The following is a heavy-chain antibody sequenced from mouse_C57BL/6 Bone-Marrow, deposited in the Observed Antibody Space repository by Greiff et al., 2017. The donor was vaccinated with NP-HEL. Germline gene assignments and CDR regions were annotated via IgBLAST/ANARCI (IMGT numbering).Heavy chain of an antibody. J-gene: IGHJ3*01. CDR3: AKKGSYYYGSSYSWFAY. CDR1: GFSLTSYG. V-gene: IGHV2-5*01. D-gene: IGHD1-1*01. Sequence: QVQLQQSGPGLVQPSQSLSITCTVSGFSLTSYGVHWVRQSPGKGLEWLGVIWRGGSTDYNAAFMSRLSITKDNSKSQVFFKMNSLQADDTAIYYCAKKGSYYYGSSYSWFAYWGQGTLVTVSA. CDR2: IWRGGST.